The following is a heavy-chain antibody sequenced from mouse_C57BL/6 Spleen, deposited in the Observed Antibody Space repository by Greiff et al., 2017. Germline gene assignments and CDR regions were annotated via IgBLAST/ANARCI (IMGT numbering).Heavy chain of an antibody. CDR3: TSGCYDALDY. Sequence: QVQLQQSGAELVRPGASVTLSCKASGYTFSDYEMPWVKQTPGQGLEWIGAIDPETGGTAYNQKFKGKATLTADKSSSTAYMKISSLTSEDSAVYYYTSGCYDALDYWGQGTSVTVAA. V-gene: IGHV1-15*01. J-gene: IGHJ4*01. CDR1: GYTFSDYE. CDR2: IDPETGGT.